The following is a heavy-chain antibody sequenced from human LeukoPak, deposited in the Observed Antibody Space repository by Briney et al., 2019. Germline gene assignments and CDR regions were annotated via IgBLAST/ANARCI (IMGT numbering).Heavy chain of an antibody. Sequence: PSETLSLTCTVSGGSISSYSWSWIRQPPGKGLEWIGYIYYSGSTNYNPSLKSRVTISVDTSKNQFSLKLSSVTAADTAVYYCAKAFRGDGSTWQTFFDYWGQGTLVIVSS. CDR2: IYYSGST. CDR1: GGSISSYS. CDR3: AKAFRGDGSTWQTFFDY. V-gene: IGHV4-59*01. D-gene: IGHD6-13*01. J-gene: IGHJ4*02.